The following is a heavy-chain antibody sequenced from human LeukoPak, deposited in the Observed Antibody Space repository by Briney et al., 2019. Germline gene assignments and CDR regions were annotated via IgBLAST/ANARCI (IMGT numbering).Heavy chain of an antibody. V-gene: IGHV3-74*01. D-gene: IGHD1-26*01. Sequence: GGSLRLSCAASGFTFSNDRMHWVRQAPGKGLVWVSRINTDGSTTTYADSVKGRFTISRDNAKNTLYLQMNSLRVEDTAVYYCARGRGGSYHYWYQGTLVTVSS. J-gene: IGHJ4*02. CDR1: GFTFSNDR. CDR2: INTDGSTT. CDR3: ARGRGGSYHY.